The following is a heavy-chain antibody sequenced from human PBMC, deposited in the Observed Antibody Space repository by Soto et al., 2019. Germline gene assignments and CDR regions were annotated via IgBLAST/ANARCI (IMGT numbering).Heavy chain of an antibody. V-gene: IGHV3-21*01. CDR2: ISSSSSYI. J-gene: IGHJ5*02. D-gene: IGHD5-12*01. CDR1: GFTFSSYS. Sequence: PGGSLRLSCAASGFTFSSYSMNWVRQAPGKGLEWVSSISSSSSYIYYADSVKGRFTISRDNAKNSLYLQMNSLRAEDTAVYYCARDGSGDGYNYGYNWFDPWGQGTLVTVSS. CDR3: ARDGSGDGYNYGYNWFDP.